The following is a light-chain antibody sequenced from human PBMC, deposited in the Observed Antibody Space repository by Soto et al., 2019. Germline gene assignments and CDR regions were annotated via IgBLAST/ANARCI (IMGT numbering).Light chain of an antibody. CDR3: QQYGNAPGIT. Sequence: EIVLTQSPGTLSLSPGERATLSCRASQSVSSSYLAWYQQKPGQAPRLLIYGASSRATGIPDRFSGSGSGTDFTLTISRLEPEYFAVYYCQQYGNAPGITFGQGTRLEIK. J-gene: IGKJ5*01. CDR2: GAS. V-gene: IGKV3-20*01. CDR1: QSVSSSY.